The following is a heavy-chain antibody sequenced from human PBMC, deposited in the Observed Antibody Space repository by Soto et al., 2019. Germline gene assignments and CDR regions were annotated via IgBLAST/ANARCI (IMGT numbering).Heavy chain of an antibody. CDR3: ARDFYGSGPRGAFDI. CDR2: IYTSGST. Sequence: PSETLSLTCTVSGGSISSYYWSWIRQPAGKGLEWIGRIYTSGSTNYNPSLKSRVTMSVDTPKNQFSLKLSSVTAADTAVYYCARDFYGSGPRGAFDIWGQGTMVTVSS. D-gene: IGHD3-10*01. J-gene: IGHJ3*02. V-gene: IGHV4-4*07. CDR1: GGSISSYY.